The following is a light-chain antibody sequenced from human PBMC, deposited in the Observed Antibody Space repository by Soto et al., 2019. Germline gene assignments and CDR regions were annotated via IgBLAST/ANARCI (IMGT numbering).Light chain of an antibody. Sequence: QSVLTQPASVSGSPGQSITISCTGTISDVGAYNYVSWYQHHPGKAPKLMIYDVSNRPSGVSNRFSGSKSGNTASLTISGLQAEDEADYYCNSFTTSSTLVFGGGTQLTVL. CDR1: ISDVGAYNY. CDR3: NSFTTSSTLV. V-gene: IGLV2-14*03. J-gene: IGLJ2*01. CDR2: DVS.